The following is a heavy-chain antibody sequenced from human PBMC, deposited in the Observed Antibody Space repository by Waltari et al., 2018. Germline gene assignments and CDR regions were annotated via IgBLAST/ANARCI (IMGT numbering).Heavy chain of an antibody. CDR1: GFTFDDYA. J-gene: IGHJ6*03. Sequence: EVQLVESGGGLVQPGRSLRLSCAASGFTFDDYAMHWVRQAPGKGLEWVSGISWNSGSIGYADSVKGRFTISRDNAKNSLYLQMNSLRAEDTALYYCAKDMRAAGYYYYYMDVWGKGTTVTVSS. D-gene: IGHD6-13*01. CDR3: AKDMRAAGYYYYYMDV. V-gene: IGHV3-9*01. CDR2: ISWNSGSI.